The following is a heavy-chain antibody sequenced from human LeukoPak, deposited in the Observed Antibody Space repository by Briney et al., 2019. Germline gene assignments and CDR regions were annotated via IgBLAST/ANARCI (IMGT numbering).Heavy chain of an antibody. CDR1: GYTFTGYY. J-gene: IGHJ6*02. D-gene: IGHD2-8*01. V-gene: IGHV1-2*02. CDR2: INPNSGGT. Sequence: ASVKVSCKASGYTFTGYYMHWVRQAPGQGLEWMGWINPNSGGTNHAQKFQGRVTMTRDTSISTAYMELSRLRSDDTAVYYCARGGVALSYYGMDVWGQGTTVTVSS. CDR3: ARGGVALSYYGMDV.